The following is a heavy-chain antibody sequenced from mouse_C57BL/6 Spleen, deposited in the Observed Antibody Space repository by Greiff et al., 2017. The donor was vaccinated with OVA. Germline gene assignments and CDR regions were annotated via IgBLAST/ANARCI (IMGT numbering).Heavy chain of an antibody. CDR2: INPNNGGT. CDR1: GYTFTDYY. V-gene: IGHV1-26*01. J-gene: IGHJ4*01. Sequence: VQLQQSGPELVKPGASVKISCKASGYTFTDYYMNWVKQSHGKSLEWIGDINPNNGGTSYNQKFKGKATLTVDKSSSTAYMELRSLTSEDSAVYYCARSPYGNVYYAMDYWGQGTSVTVSS. D-gene: IGHD2-1*01. CDR3: ARSPYGNVYYAMDY.